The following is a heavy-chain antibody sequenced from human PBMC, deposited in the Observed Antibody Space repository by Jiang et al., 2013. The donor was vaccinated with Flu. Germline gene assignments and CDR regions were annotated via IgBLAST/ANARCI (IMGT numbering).Heavy chain of an antibody. V-gene: IGHV1-3*01. D-gene: IGHD3-22*01. CDR1: GYSFTSYT. Sequence: SGAEVKKPGASVKVSCKASGYSFTSYTIHWVRQAPGQRLEWMGWINAANGNTKYSQKFQGRVTISWDTSASTAYMELNSLEFEDTAVYYCARVSVHYYESRMFDYWGQGTQVTVSS. J-gene: IGHJ4*02. CDR2: INAANGNT. CDR3: ARVSVHYYESRMFDY.